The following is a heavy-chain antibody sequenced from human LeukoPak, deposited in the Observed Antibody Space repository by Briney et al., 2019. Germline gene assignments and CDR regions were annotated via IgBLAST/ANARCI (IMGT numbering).Heavy chain of an antibody. V-gene: IGHV3-11*01. Sequence: GGSLRLSCAASGFTFSNYWMNWVRQAPGKGLEWISYISTSGTTIYYADSVKGRFTISRDNANNSLYLQMNSLTAEDTAVYYCARGADGGSDYWGQGTLVTVSS. J-gene: IGHJ4*02. CDR3: ARGADGGSDY. CDR2: ISTSGTTI. CDR1: GFTFSNYW. D-gene: IGHD4-23*01.